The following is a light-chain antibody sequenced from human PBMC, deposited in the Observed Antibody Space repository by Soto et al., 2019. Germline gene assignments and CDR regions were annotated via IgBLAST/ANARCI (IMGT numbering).Light chain of an antibody. Sequence: QSVLTQPPSASGTPGQRVTISCSGSSSNIGSNTVNWYQQLPGTAPKLLIYSNNQRPSGVPDRFSGSKSGTSASLAISGLQSEDEADYYCAARDDSLNGPVFGTGTKLTVL. J-gene: IGLJ1*01. CDR1: SSNIGSNT. CDR3: AARDDSLNGPV. V-gene: IGLV1-44*01. CDR2: SNN.